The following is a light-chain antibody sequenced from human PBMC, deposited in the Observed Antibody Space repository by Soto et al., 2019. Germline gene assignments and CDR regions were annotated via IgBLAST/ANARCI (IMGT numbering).Light chain of an antibody. CDR3: CSYGGSNNWV. CDR1: SSDVGGYNY. V-gene: IGLV2-8*01. CDR2: EVT. J-gene: IGLJ3*02. Sequence: QSALTQPPSASGSPGQAVAISCTGTSSDVGGYNYVSWYQHHPGKAPKLVIYEVTKRPSGVPDRFSGSKSGNTASLTVSGXQXXDEADYYCCSYGGSNNWVFGGGTKLTVL.